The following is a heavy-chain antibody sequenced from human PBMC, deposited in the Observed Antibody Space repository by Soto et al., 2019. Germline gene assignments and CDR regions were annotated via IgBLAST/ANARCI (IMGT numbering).Heavy chain of an antibody. Sequence: EVQMLESGGVLVQPGGSLRLSCAGSGFSFTAYGMSWVRQAPGKGLEWVSTITGSGGTTYYADSVKGRVTISRDNSKDTLYLEMSSLRADDTAVYYCAKGHPRVVTIFGVDYWGQGTQFIVSS. CDR3: AKGHPRVVTIFGVDY. D-gene: IGHD3-3*01. CDR1: GFSFTAYG. J-gene: IGHJ4*02. V-gene: IGHV3-23*01. CDR2: ITGSGGTT.